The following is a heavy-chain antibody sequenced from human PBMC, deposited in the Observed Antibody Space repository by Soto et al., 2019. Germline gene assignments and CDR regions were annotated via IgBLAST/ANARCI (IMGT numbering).Heavy chain of an antibody. Sequence: PSETLSLTCTVSGGSISSSSYYWGWIRQPPGKGLEWIGSIYYSGSTYYNPSLKSRVTISVDTSKNQFSLKLSSVTAADTAVYYCVSALGYDILTGYYTPPNWGQGTLVTVSS. CDR3: VSALGYDILTGYYTPPN. J-gene: IGHJ4*02. CDR1: GGSISSSSYY. D-gene: IGHD3-9*01. V-gene: IGHV4-39*07. CDR2: IYYSGST.